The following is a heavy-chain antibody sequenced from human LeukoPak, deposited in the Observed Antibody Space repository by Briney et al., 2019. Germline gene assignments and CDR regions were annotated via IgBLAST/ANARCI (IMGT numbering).Heavy chain of an antibody. Sequence: ASVKVSCKASGYTFTSYYMHWVRQAPGQGLEWMGIINPSGGSTSYAQKFQGRVTMTRDTSTSTVYMELSSLRSEDTAVYYCARDRITMVRGVTLRPYDYWGQGTLVTVSS. CDR3: ARDRITMVRGVTLRPYDY. D-gene: IGHD3-10*01. V-gene: IGHV1-46*01. J-gene: IGHJ4*02. CDR2: INPSGGST. CDR1: GYTFTSYY.